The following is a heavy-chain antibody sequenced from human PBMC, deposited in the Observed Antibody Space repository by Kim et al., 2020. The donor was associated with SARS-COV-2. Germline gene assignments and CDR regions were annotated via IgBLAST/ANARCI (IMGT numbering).Heavy chain of an antibody. D-gene: IGHD3-22*01. V-gene: IGHV3-21*01. CDR3: ARDVTMRRAWFDP. Sequence: GGSLRLSCAASGFTFSSYSMNWVRQAPGKGLEWVSSISSSSSYIYYADSVKGRFTISRDNAKNSLYLQMNSLRAEDTAVYYCARDVTMRRAWFDPWGQGTLVTVSS. CDR2: ISSSSSYI. J-gene: IGHJ5*02. CDR1: GFTFSSYS.